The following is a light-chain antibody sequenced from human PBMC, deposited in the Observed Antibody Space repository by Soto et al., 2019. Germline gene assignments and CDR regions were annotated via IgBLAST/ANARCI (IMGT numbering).Light chain of an antibody. Sequence: DIQMTQSPSTLSASVGDRVTITCRASQSISSWLAWYQQRPGKAPKLLIYKASTLESGVPSRFSGSGAGTEVTLTNSCLLPDDCAAYYCQHYNTYPLTFCQGTKVEIK. CDR1: QSISSW. CDR3: QHYNTYPLT. V-gene: IGKV1-5*03. J-gene: IGKJ1*01. CDR2: KAS.